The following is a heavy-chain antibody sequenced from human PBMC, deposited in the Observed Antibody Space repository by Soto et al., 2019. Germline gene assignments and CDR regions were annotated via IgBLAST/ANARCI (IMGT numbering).Heavy chain of an antibody. Sequence: QLQLRESGPGLVKPSGNLSLTCTVSGGSISGGVGGLYYWSWIRQPPGKGLEWIGYIYDSGSTYYNPALKSRVTISVDTSKNQFSLRLSSVTAADTAVYYCAREVIPLTTGCDFDLWGRGTMVTVSS. D-gene: IGHD4-17*01. V-gene: IGHV4-30-4*01. CDR3: AREVIPLTTGCDFDL. J-gene: IGHJ2*01. CDR2: IYDSGST. CDR1: GGSISGGVGGLYY.